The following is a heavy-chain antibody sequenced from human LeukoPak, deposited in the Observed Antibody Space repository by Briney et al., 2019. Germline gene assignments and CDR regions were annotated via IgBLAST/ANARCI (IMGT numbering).Heavy chain of an antibody. D-gene: IGHD6-13*01. CDR2: ILSDGNDK. Sequence: GRSLRLSCAASGFTFSSYDMHWVRQAPGRGLEWVAIILSDGNDKYYADSVKGRFTISRDNSKDTLDLQMNSLRAEDTAVYYCAKDRTSTWSWDYWGQGTLVTVSS. J-gene: IGHJ4*02. CDR3: AKDRTSTWSWDY. CDR1: GFTFSSYD. V-gene: IGHV3-30*18.